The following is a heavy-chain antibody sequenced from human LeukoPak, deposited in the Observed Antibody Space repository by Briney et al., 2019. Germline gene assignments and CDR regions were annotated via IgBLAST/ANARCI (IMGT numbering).Heavy chain of an antibody. CDR2: INSDGSHA. V-gene: IGHV3-74*01. D-gene: IGHD1-26*01. CDR3: ARGVGGLDN. Sequence: GGSLRLSCAASGYTFSSFWIHWVRQAPGEGLVWVAHINSDGSHATYAGSVRGRFTISRDNVKNTVYLQMNNLKVDDTAVYHCARGVGGLDNWGQGTLVTVSS. J-gene: IGHJ4*02. CDR1: GYTFSSFW.